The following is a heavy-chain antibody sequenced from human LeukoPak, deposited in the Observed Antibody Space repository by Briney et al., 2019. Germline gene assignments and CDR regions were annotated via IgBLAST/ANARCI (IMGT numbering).Heavy chain of an antibody. Sequence: ASVKVSCKASGYTFTGYYMHWVRQAPGQGLEWMGRINPNSGGTNYAQKFQGRVTMTRDTSISTAYMELSRLRSDDTAVYYCARGGRIGDYGDDDYYFDYWGQGTLVTVSS. V-gene: IGHV1-2*06. CDR2: INPNSGGT. D-gene: IGHD4-17*01. J-gene: IGHJ4*02. CDR1: GYTFTGYY. CDR3: ARGGRIGDYGDDDYYFDY.